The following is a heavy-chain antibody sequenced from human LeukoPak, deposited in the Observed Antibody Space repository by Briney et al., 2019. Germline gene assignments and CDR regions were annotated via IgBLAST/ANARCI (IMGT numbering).Heavy chain of an antibody. J-gene: IGHJ4*02. Sequence: PSETLSLTCAVYGASLNGHYWSWIRQPPGKGLEWIGEGSDVGGTKYNPSLKSRVTISADTSKNQFSLKLSSVTAADTAVYYCARLGSAHYGGEYGGNSVFVYWGQGTLVTVSS. V-gene: IGHV4-34*01. CDR2: GSDVGGT. CDR3: ARLGSAHYGGEYGGNSVFVY. D-gene: IGHD4-23*01. CDR1: GASLNGHY.